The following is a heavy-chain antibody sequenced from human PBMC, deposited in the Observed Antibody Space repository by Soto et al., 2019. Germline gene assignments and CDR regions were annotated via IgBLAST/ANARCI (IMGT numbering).Heavy chain of an antibody. V-gene: IGHV4-59*01. CDR2: IYYSGST. CDR1: GGSISSYY. CDR3: ARGVTMIP. J-gene: IGHJ5*02. D-gene: IGHD3-22*01. Sequence: SETLSLTCTVSGGSISSYYWSWIRQPPGKGLEWIGYIYYSGSTNYNPSLKSRVTISVDTSKNQFSLKLSSVTAADTAVYYCARGVTMIPWGQGTLVPVSS.